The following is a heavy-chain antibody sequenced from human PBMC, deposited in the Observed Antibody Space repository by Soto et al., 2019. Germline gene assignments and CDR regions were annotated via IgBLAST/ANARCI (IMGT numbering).Heavy chain of an antibody. V-gene: IGHV3-30-3*01. D-gene: IGHD4-4*01. CDR2: ISYEGSNK. CDR1: GFTFSSYA. J-gene: IGHJ4*02. Sequence: GGSLRLSCAASGFTFSSYAMHWVRQAPGTGLEWVAVISYEGSNKYYADSVRGRFTISRDNSKNTLYLQMNSLRTEDTAVYYCARVLGGMATVPFDYWGQGALVTVSS. CDR3: ARVLGGMATVPFDY.